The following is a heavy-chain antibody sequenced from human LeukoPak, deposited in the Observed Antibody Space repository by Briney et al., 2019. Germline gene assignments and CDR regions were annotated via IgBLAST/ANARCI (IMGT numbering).Heavy chain of an antibody. CDR2: IKQDGSEK. J-gene: IGHJ3*02. CDR3: ARVWRNYDILTGYDAFDI. V-gene: IGHV3-7*01. D-gene: IGHD3-9*01. CDR1: GFTFSSYW. Sequence: GGSLRLSCAASGFTFSSYWMSWVRQAPGKGLEWVANIKQDGSEKYYVDSVKGRFTISRDNAKNSLYLQMNSLRAEDTAVYYCARVWRNYDILTGYDAFDIWGQGTMVTVSS.